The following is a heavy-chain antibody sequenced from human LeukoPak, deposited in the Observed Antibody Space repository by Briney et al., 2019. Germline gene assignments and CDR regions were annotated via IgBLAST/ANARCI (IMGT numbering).Heavy chain of an antibody. CDR3: TTDGHYDSSAIPGDFDY. J-gene: IGHJ4*02. Sequence: GGSLRLSCAASGFTFSNPWMSWVRQAPGKGLEWVGRIKSKTDGGTTDYAAPVKGRFTISRDDSKNTLYLHMNSLKTEDTAVYYCTTDGHYDSSAIPGDFDYWGQGTLVTVSS. D-gene: IGHD3-22*01. CDR1: GFTFSNPW. V-gene: IGHV3-15*01. CDR2: IKSKTDGGTT.